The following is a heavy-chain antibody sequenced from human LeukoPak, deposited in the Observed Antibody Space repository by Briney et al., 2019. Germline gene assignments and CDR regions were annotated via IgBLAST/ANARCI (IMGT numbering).Heavy chain of an antibody. CDR1: GGSISSYY. J-gene: IGHJ4*02. Sequence: SETLSLTCTVSGGSISSYYWSWIRQPPGKGLEWIGYIYYSGSTNYNPSLKSRVTISVDTSKNQFSLKLSSVTAADTAVYYCARDPSSYGTLDYWGQGTLVTVSS. CDR3: ARDPSSYGTLDY. D-gene: IGHD4-17*01. CDR2: IYYSGST. V-gene: IGHV4-59*12.